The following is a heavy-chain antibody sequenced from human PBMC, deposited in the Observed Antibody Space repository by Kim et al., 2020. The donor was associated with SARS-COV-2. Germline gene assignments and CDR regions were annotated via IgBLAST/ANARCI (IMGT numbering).Heavy chain of an antibody. CDR3: ARGDSSGQYYFDY. Sequence: GGSLRLSCAASGFTFSDYYMSWIRQAPGKGLEWVSYISSSSSYTNYADSVKGRFTISRDNANNSLYLQMNSLRAEDTAVYYCARGDSSGQYYFDYWGQGTLVTVSS. V-gene: IGHV3-11*05. J-gene: IGHJ4*02. CDR1: GFTFSDYY. CDR2: ISSSSSYT. D-gene: IGHD3-22*01.